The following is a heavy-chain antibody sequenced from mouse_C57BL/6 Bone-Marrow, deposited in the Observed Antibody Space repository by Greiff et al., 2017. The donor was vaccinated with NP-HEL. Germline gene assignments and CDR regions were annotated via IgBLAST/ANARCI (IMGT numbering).Heavy chain of an antibody. D-gene: IGHD1-1*01. CDR2: IDPENGDT. J-gene: IGHJ3*01. CDR1: GFNIKDDY. V-gene: IGHV14-4*01. Sequence: EVQLQQSGAELVRPGASVKLSCTASGFNIKDDYMHWVKQRPEQGLEWIGWIDPENGDTEYASKFQGKATITADTSSNPAYLQLSSLTSEDTAVDYCTTPITTVPWFAYWGQGTLVTVSA. CDR3: TTPITTVPWFAY.